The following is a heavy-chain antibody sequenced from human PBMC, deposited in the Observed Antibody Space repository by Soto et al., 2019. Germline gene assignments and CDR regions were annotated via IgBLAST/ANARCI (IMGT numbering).Heavy chain of an antibody. CDR3: AKADGQQWLLPHLEN. CDR1: GFNFNKYA. D-gene: IGHD6-19*01. J-gene: IGHJ4*02. V-gene: IGHV3-23*01. Sequence: EVQLLESGGGLVRPGESLRLSCAASGFNFNKYAMSWVRQAPGEGLEWVSGISCCGGTASYADSVKGRFTIARDDSKNTLYLHMNSLRVGDTAEYYCAKADGQQWLLPHLENWGRGTLVTVS. CDR2: ISCCGGTA.